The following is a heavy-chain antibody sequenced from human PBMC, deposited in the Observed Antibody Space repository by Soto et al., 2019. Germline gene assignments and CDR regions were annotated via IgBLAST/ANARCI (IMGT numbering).Heavy chain of an antibody. CDR1: GGSISSGGYY. Sequence: SETLSLTCTVSGGSISSGGYYWSWIRQHPGKGLEWIGYIYYSGSTYYNPSLKSRVTISVDTSKNQFSLKLSSVTAADTAVYYCARGGGRGSSSWRIPYYFDYWGQGTLVTVSS. CDR2: IYYSGST. V-gene: IGHV4-31*03. J-gene: IGHJ4*02. CDR3: ARGGGRGSSSWRIPYYFDY. D-gene: IGHD6-13*01.